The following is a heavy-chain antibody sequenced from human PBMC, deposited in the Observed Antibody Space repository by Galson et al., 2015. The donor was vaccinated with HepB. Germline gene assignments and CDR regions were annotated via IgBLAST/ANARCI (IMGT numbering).Heavy chain of an antibody. J-gene: IGHJ4*02. D-gene: IGHD1-14*01. CDR1: GYSFTSYW. V-gene: IGHV5-51*03. Sequence: QSGAEVKKPGESLKISCKGSGYSFTSYWIGWVRQMPGKGLEWMGIIYPGDSDTRYSPSFQGQVTISADKSISTAYLQWSSLKASDTAMYYCARLLPDARTGYYFDYWGQGTLVTVSS. CDR2: IYPGDSDT. CDR3: ARLLPDARTGYYFDY.